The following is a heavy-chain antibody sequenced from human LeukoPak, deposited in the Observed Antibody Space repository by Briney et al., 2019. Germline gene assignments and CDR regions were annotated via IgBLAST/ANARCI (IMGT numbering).Heavy chain of an antibody. V-gene: IGHV3-21*01. J-gene: IGHJ3*02. CDR3: ARTFPDAFDI. CDR1: GFTFSSYG. Sequence: GGSLRLSCAASGFTFSSYGMNWVRQAPGKGLEWVSSISSSSSYIYYADSVKGRFAISRDNAKNSLYLQMNSLRAEDTALYYCARTFPDAFDIWGQGTMVTVSS. CDR2: ISSSSSYI.